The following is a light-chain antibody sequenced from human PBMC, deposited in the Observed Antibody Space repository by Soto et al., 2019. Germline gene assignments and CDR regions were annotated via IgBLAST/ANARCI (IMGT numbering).Light chain of an antibody. V-gene: IGKV3-15*01. Sequence: EVVRTQSPATLSVDTGDGATLSCMARQSVSTHLAWYQQKPGQAPRLLIYDASTRATGVPARFRGSGSGTEFTLTITSLQSEDFTVYYCQQYKNWPPLTFCGGTKVDVK. CDR1: QSVSTH. CDR3: QQYKNWPPLT. CDR2: DAS. J-gene: IGKJ4*01.